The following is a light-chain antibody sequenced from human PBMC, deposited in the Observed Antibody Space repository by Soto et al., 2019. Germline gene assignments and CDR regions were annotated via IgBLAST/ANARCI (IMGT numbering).Light chain of an antibody. CDR1: QSVSSS. CDR2: GAS. J-gene: IGKJ5*01. CDR3: QQRSNWPAIT. V-gene: IGKV3-11*01. Sequence: EIVMTQSPATLSLSPGERATLSCRASQSVSSSLAWYQQKPGQAPRLFIYGASNRASGIPARFSGSGSGTDFTLTISSLEPEDFAVYYCQQRSNWPAITFGQGTRLEIK.